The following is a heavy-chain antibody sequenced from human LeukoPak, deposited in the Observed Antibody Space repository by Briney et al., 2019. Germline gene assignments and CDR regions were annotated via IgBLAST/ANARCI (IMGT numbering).Heavy chain of an antibody. CDR2: ISYDGSEK. J-gene: IGHJ4*02. CDR3: TYEQRAPYYFDY. D-gene: IGHD3-22*01. CDR1: GFTFSSYA. Sequence: GRSLRLSCAASGFTFSSYAMHWVRQAPGKGLEWVALISYDGSEKYYADSVKGRFTISRDNSKNTLYLQMNSLRAEDTAVYYCTYEQRAPYYFDYWGQGTLVTVSS. V-gene: IGHV3-30-3*01.